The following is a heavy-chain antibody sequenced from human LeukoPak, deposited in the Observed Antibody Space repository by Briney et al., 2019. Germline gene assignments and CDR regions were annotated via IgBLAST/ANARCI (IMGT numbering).Heavy chain of an antibody. CDR3: ASGWYRAFDI. V-gene: IGHV4-59*01. Sequence: SETLSLTCTVSGVSISSYYWSWIRQPPGKGLEWIGYIYYSGSTNYNPSLKSRVTISVDTSKNQFSLKLSSVTAADTAVYYCASGWYRAFDIWAKGQWSPSLQ. J-gene: IGHJ3*02. CDR2: IYYSGST. D-gene: IGHD6-19*01. CDR1: GVSISSYY.